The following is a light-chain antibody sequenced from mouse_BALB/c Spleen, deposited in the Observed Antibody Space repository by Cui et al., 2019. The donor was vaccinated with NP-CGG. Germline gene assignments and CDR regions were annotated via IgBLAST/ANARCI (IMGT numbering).Light chain of an antibody. CDR2: GTN. CDR1: TGAVTTSNY. V-gene: IGLV1*01. J-gene: IGLJ1*01. CDR3: ALWYSNHWV. Sequence: HAVLSQEYPLTTSPGETVTLTCRSSTGAVTTSNYANWVQEKPDHLFTGLIGGTNNRAPGVPARFSGSLIGDKAALTITGTQTEDEAIYFCALWYSNHWVFGGGTKLTVL.